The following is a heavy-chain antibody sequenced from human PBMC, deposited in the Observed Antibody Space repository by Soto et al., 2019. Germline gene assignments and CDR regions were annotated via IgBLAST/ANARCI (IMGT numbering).Heavy chain of an antibody. D-gene: IGHD1-1*01. CDR1: GGTFSSYA. V-gene: IGHV1-3*01. J-gene: IGHJ5*02. Sequence: GASVNVSCKASGGTFSSYAISRVRQAPGQGLEWMGWINAGNGNTKYSQKFQGRVTITRDTSASTAYMELSSLRSEDTAVYYCARDLSPQLELSPWLDPWGQGTLVTVSS. CDR3: ARDLSPQLELSPWLDP. CDR2: INAGNGNT.